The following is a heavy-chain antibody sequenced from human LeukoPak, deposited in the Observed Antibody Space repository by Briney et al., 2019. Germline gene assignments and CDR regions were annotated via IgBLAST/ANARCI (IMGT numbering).Heavy chain of an antibody. V-gene: IGHV1-2*02. CDR2: INPNSGGT. CDR1: GYTFTGYY. CDR3: ARVRVLRSYMDV. J-gene: IGHJ6*03. Sequence: GASVKASCKASGYTFTGYYMHWVRQAPGQGLEWMGWINPNSGGTNYAQKFQGRVTMTRDTSISTAYMELSRLRSDDTAVYYCARVRVLRSYMDVWGKGTTVTDSS. D-gene: IGHD3-16*01.